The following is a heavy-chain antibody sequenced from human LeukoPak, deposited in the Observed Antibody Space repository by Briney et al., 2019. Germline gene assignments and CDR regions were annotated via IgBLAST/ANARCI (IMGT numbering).Heavy chain of an antibody. Sequence: AAVNVSCKASGYTFTSYDFNWVRQATGQRPEWMGWMSPNSGDTGYAQKFQDRVTMTRNTSISTAYMELSSLRSDDTAVYYCARGPPNWGYDYWGPGTLVTVSS. CDR2: MSPNSGDT. D-gene: IGHD7-27*01. CDR3: ARGPPNWGYDY. V-gene: IGHV1-8*01. J-gene: IGHJ4*02. CDR1: GYTFTSYD.